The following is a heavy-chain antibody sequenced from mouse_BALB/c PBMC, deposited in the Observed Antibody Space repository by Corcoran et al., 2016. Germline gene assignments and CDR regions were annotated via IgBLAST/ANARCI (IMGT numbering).Heavy chain of an antibody. CDR3: ARWDWYFDV. Sequence: EVQLQQSGAELVKPGASVKLSCTASGFTINDTYMHWVKQRPEQVLEWLGRIDPANGNTKYDPKCQGKATITADTSSNTAYLQLSSLTSEDTAVYYCARWDWYFDVWGAGTTVTVSS. CDR1: GFTINDTY. CDR2: IDPANGNT. V-gene: IGHV14-3*02. J-gene: IGHJ1*01.